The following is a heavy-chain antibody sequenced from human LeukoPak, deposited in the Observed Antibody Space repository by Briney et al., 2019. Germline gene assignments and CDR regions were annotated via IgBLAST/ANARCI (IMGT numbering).Heavy chain of an antibody. CDR3: ASWAGIVATYSGPFDF. Sequence: GWSLRLSCVASGFTFSSHSLNWVRQSPGRGLEWISHVRSGRGTTYYADAVKGRFTISRDDAKNSLFLQMNSLRGEDTGVYYCASWAGIVATYSGPFDFWGHGTLVTVSA. J-gene: IGHJ4*01. D-gene: IGHD3-22*01. V-gene: IGHV3-48*01. CDR1: GFTFSSHS. CDR2: VRSGRGTT.